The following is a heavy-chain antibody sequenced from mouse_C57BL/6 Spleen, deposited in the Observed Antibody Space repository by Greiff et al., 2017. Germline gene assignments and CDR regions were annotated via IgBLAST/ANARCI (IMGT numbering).Heavy chain of an antibody. V-gene: IGHV7-3*01. Sequence: EVKLQESGGGLVQPGGSLSLSCAASGFTFTDYYMSWVRQPPGKALEWLGFIRNKANGYTTEYSASVKGRFTISRDNSQSILYLQMNALRAEDSASYYCARPYDGSSYGAMDYWGQGTSGTVSS. CDR3: ARPYDGSSYGAMDY. D-gene: IGHD1-1*01. J-gene: IGHJ4*01. CDR2: IRNKANGYTT. CDR1: GFTFTDYY.